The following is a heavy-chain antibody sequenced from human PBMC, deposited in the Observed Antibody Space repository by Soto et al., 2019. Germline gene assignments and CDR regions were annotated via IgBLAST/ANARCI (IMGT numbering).Heavy chain of an antibody. Sequence: HQMPGEGLEWMGIIYPGDSDTRYSPSFQGQVTISADKSINSVYLQWSSLKASDTATYYCARLGFNFFFQAEDGIRDQFPVSAFLLNRSSDL. CDR3: ARLGFNFFFQAEDGIRDQFPVSAFLLNRSSDL. J-gene: IGHJ2*01. CDR2: IYPGDSDT. V-gene: IGHV5-51*07. D-gene: IGHD3-3*01.